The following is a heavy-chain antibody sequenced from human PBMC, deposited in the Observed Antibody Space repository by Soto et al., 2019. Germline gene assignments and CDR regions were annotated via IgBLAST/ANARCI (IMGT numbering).Heavy chain of an antibody. D-gene: IGHD1-7*01. J-gene: IGHJ4*02. V-gene: IGHV1-69*06. CDR2: IIPMFGTP. CDR1: GGTFSSHG. Sequence: QVQLVQSGAEVKKPGSSVKVSCKASGGTFSSHGITWVRQAPGQGLEWMGGIIPMFGTPKYAQRFQGRVSITADKSTTTAYMELSSLRSEDTAVYYCAKDMNSVPEYWGQGTLVTVSS. CDR3: AKDMNSVPEY.